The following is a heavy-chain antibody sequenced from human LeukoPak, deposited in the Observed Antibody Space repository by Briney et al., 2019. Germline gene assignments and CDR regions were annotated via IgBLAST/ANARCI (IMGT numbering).Heavy chain of an antibody. J-gene: IGHJ4*02. V-gene: IGHV5-51*01. Sequence: GESLKISCKGSGYSFTSYWIGWVRQMPGKGLEWMGIIYPGDSDTRYSPSFQGQVTISADKSISTAYLQWSSLKASDTAMYYCASRPFETTVVPWDFYWGQGTQVTVSS. D-gene: IGHD4-23*01. CDR2: IYPGDSDT. CDR1: GYSFTSYW. CDR3: ASRPFETTVVPWDFY.